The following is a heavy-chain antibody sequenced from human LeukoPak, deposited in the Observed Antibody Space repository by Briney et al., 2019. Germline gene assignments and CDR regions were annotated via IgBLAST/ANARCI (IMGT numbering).Heavy chain of an antibody. D-gene: IGHD1-7*01. Sequence: SETLSLTCTVSGGSISSSSYYWGWIRQPRGKGLEWIGSIYYSGSTYYNPSLKSRVTISVDTSKNQFSLKLSSVTAADTAVYYCARENWNYGEDFWGQGTLVTVSS. J-gene: IGHJ4*02. CDR3: ARENWNYGEDF. CDR2: IYYSGST. CDR1: GGSISSSSYY. V-gene: IGHV4-39*07.